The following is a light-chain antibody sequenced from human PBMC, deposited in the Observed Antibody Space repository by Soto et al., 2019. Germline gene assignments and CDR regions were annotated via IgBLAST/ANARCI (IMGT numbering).Light chain of an antibody. Sequence: QSVLTQPPSVSAAPGQKVTISCFGSSSNIGNNYVSWYQQLPGTAPKLLIYDNNKRPSGIPDRFSGSKSGTSATLGITGLQTGDEADYYCGTWDSSLSAHWVFGGGTKLTVL. CDR3: GTWDSSLSAHWV. CDR1: SSNIGNNY. J-gene: IGLJ3*02. CDR2: DNN. V-gene: IGLV1-51*01.